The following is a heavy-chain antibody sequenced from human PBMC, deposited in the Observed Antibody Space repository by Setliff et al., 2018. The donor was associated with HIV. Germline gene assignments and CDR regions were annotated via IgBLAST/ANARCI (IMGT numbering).Heavy chain of an antibody. J-gene: IGHJ5*02. V-gene: IGHV4-4*07. CDR1: GGSINKYY. Sequence: PSETLSLTCTVSGGSINKYYWSWIRQSAGRGLEWIGRIYSTGSTNYNPSLKSRVIMSLDTSKNHFSLKLSSVTAADTAMYYCARHDFWSGYHNWFDPWGQGTLVTVSS. D-gene: IGHD3-3*01. CDR2: IYSTGST. CDR3: ARHDFWSGYHNWFDP.